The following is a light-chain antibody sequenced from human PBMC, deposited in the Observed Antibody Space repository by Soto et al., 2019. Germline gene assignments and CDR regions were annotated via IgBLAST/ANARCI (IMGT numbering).Light chain of an antibody. Sequence: DIQMTQSPTSLSASVGDRVTITCRASQGIRNFVAWYQQKPGKAPKLLIYAASTLQSGVPSRFSGSGSGTHFTLTINRLQPEDVATYSCQNYSSVPVFGPGTKLEIK. CDR3: QNYSSVPV. J-gene: IGKJ3*01. CDR2: AAS. V-gene: IGKV1-27*01. CDR1: QGIRNF.